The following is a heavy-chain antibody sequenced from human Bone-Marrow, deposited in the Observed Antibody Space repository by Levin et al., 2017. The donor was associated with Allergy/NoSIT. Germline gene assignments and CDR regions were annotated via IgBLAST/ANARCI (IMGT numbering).Heavy chain of an antibody. CDR2: IRSKAYGGTT. J-gene: IGHJ6*03. V-gene: IGHV3-49*04. CDR3: TRDHVTTVTYPSVGYYYYYYMDV. D-gene: IGHD4-17*01. CDR1: GFTFGDYA. Sequence: GESLKISCTASGFTFGDYAMSWVRQAPGKGLEWVGFIRSKAYGGTTEYAASVKGRFTISRDDSKSIAYLQMNSLKTEDTAVYYCTRDHVTTVTYPSVGYYYYYYMDVWGKGTTVTVSS.